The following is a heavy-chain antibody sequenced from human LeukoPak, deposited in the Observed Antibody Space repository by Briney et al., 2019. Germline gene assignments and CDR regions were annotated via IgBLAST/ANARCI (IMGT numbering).Heavy chain of an antibody. CDR2: MNPNSGNT. D-gene: IGHD3/OR15-3a*01. V-gene: IGHV1-8*03. CDR1: GYTFTSYD. J-gene: IGHJ5*02. CDR3: ARGGLDYTDFWFDP. Sequence: ASVKVSCKASGYTFTSYDINWVRQATGQGLEWMGWMNPNSGNTGYAQKFQGRVTITRNTSISTAYMELSSLRSEDTAVCYCARGGLDYTDFWFDPWGQGTLVTVSS.